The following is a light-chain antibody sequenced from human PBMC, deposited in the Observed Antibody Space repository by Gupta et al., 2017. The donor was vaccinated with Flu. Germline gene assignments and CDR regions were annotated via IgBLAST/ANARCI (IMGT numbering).Light chain of an antibody. J-gene: IGKJ4*02. CDR3: HQGYSTPQT. Sequence: DLQLTQSPSSLSASVGDRVIITCRASQSVSNFLNWYQQKPGKAPKLLIYAASTLQGGAPSRFSGSGSGTDFTLTINSLQPADFATYYCHQGYSTPQTFGRGTTVEIK. V-gene: IGKV1-39*01. CDR2: AAS. CDR1: QSVSNF.